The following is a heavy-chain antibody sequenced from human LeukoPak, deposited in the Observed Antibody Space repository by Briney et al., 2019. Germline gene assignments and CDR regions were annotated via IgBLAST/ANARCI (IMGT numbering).Heavy chain of an antibody. J-gene: IGHJ6*03. CDR2: YYGGRT. V-gene: IGHV4-59*01. CDR1: GDSISRYY. Sequence: SETLSLTCTVSGDSISRYYRSGIRQSPGKGLEWIGYYGGRTTYNPSLKSRVTMSVDTSKNQFSLKLTSVTAADTAVYYCARYDHAPSYYYYYMDVWGKGTTVTVPS. CDR3: ARYDHAPSYYYYYMDV. D-gene: IGHD1-14*01.